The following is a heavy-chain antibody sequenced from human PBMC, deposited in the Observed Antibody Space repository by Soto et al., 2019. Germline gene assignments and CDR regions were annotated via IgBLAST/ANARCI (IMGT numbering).Heavy chain of an antibody. J-gene: IGHJ5*02. CDR2: IYYSGST. V-gene: IGHV4-39*07. Sequence: PSETLSLTCSFSGVTIISSSYYWGWIRQPPGKGLEWIGSIYYSGSTYYNPSLKSRVTISVDTSKNQFSLKLSSVTAADTAVYYCARSVFPWGQGTLVTVSS. CDR1: GVTIISSSYY. CDR3: ARSVFP.